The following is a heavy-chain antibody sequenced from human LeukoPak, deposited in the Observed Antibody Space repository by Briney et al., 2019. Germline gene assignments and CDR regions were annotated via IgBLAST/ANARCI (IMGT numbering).Heavy chain of an antibody. Sequence: GGSLRLSCAASGFTVSSNYMSWVRQAPGKGLEWVSVIYSGGSTYYADSVKGIFTISRDNSKNTLYLQMNSLRAEDTAVYYCARDPFEAFDIWGQGTMVTVSS. V-gene: IGHV3-66*01. CDR1: GFTVSSNY. J-gene: IGHJ3*02. CDR2: IYSGGST. CDR3: ARDPFEAFDI.